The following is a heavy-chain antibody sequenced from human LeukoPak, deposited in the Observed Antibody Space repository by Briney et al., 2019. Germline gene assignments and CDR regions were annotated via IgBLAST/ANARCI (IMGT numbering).Heavy chain of an antibody. CDR1: GYTFTSYY. CDR2: INPSGGST. CDR3: ARSITMVRGVIPPLFGY. D-gene: IGHD3-10*01. V-gene: IGHV1-46*03. J-gene: IGHJ4*02. Sequence: ASGKVSCKASGYTFTSYYMHWVRQAPGQGLEWMGIINPSGGSTSYAQKFQGRVTMTRDTSTSTVYMELSSLRSEDTAVYYCARSITMVRGVIPPLFGYWGQGTLVTVSS.